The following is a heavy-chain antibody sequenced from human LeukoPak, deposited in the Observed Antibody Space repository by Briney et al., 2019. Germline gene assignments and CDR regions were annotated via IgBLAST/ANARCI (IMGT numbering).Heavy chain of an antibody. CDR3: AREYSSSSWFDP. Sequence: ASVKVSCKASGYTFTGYYMHWVRQAPGQGLEWMGWINPNSGGTNYAQKCRGRVTMTRDTSISTAYMELSRLRSDDTAVYYCAREYSSSSWFDPWGQGTLVTVSS. CDR1: GYTFTGYY. V-gene: IGHV1-2*02. CDR2: INPNSGGT. J-gene: IGHJ5*02. D-gene: IGHD6-6*01.